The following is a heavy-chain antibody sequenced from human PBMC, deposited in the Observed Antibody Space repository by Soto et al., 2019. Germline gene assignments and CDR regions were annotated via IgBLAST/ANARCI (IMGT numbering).Heavy chain of an antibody. CDR3: ARGRLAAAGIDY. Sequence: ASVKVSCKASGYTFTSYDINWVRQATGQGLEWMGWMNPNSGNTGYAQKFQGRVTMTRNTSISTAYMELSSLRSEDTAVYYCARGRLAAAGIDYWGQGTLVTVSS. J-gene: IGHJ4*02. CDR1: GYTFTSYD. D-gene: IGHD6-13*01. V-gene: IGHV1-8*01. CDR2: MNPNSGNT.